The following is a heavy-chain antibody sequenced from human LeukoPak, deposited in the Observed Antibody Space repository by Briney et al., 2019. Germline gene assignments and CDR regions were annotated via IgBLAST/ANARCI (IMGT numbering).Heavy chain of an antibody. J-gene: IGHJ4*02. Sequence: GGALKLSCAASGFTFSGSAMHWVRQASGKGLEWVGRTRSKANSYAQAYAASVKGRFTISRDDSKNTAYLQMNSLKTEDTAVYYCTRRGSMVRGVNFYYFDYWGQGTLVTVSS. D-gene: IGHD3-10*01. V-gene: IGHV3-73*01. CDR3: TRRGSMVRGVNFYYFDY. CDR1: GFTFSGSA. CDR2: TRSKANSYAQ.